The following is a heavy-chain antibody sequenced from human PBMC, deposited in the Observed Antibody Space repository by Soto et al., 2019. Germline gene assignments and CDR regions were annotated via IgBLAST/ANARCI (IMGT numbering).Heavy chain of an antibody. CDR3: STLIV. J-gene: IGHJ4*02. Sequence: GGSLRLSCAASGFNLSGSVIHWVRKASGKGLEWVGRIRSKANNYATGYAASVKGRFTISRDDSENTAYLQINSLKSEGTAVYYCSTLIVWGQGSLVTVSS. D-gene: IGHD3-22*01. CDR2: IRSKANNYAT. CDR1: GFNLSGSV. V-gene: IGHV3-73*01.